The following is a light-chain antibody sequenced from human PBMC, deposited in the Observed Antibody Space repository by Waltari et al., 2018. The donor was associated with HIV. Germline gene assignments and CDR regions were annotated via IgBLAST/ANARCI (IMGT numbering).Light chain of an antibody. J-gene: IGKJ1*01. CDR1: PSVSTN. Sequence: ILMTQSPATLSVSPGERVTLSCRASPSVSTNLAWYQQKPGQAPRLLIYGASFTATDIPARFSASGSGTEFTLTINSLQSEDFAVYYCQHYSNWPPWTFGQGTRVEFK. V-gene: IGKV3-15*01. CDR3: QHYSNWPPWT. CDR2: GAS.